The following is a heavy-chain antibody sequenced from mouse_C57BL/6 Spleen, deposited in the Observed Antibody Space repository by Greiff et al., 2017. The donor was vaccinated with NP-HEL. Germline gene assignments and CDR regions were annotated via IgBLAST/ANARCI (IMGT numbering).Heavy chain of an antibody. CDR1: GFTFSSYT. Sequence: EVMLVESGGGLVKPGGSLKLSCAASGFTFSSYTMSWVRQTPEKRLEWVATISGGGGNTYYPDSVKGRFTISRDNAKNTLYLQMSSLRSEDTALYYCARQVVAPHWYFDVWGTGTTVTVSS. CDR3: ARQVVAPHWYFDV. CDR2: ISGGGGNT. D-gene: IGHD1-1*01. J-gene: IGHJ1*03. V-gene: IGHV5-9*01.